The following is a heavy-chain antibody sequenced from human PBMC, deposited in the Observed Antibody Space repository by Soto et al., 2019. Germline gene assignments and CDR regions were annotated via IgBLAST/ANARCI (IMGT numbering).Heavy chain of an antibody. CDR2: IYGSASGT. J-gene: IGHJ4*02. CDR3: VKDRVPDSRWNFDY. CDR1: GFTFSTYT. V-gene: IGHV3-23*01. D-gene: IGHD1-1*01. Sequence: GGSLRLSCAASGFTFSTYTMNWVRQAPGKGLEWVSGIYGSASGTYYGDSMKGRVTISRDNSKSTLYLQMNSLRAEDTAVYFCVKDRVPDSRWNFDYWGQGTLVTVSS.